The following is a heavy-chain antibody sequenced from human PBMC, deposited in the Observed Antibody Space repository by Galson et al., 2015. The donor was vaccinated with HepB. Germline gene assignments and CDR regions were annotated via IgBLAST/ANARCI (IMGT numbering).Heavy chain of an antibody. J-gene: IGHJ6*02. CDR1: GYTFTNYF. D-gene: IGHD2-8*02. Sequence: SVKVSCKASGYTFTNYFIHWVRQAPGQGLEWMGRINPNNGGTKYAEKFQGWVTMTSDTSTSTAYMQLSSLPSDDTAVYYCARGWATWWMDVWGQGTTVTVSS. CDR3: ARGWATWWMDV. CDR2: INPNNGGT. V-gene: IGHV1-2*04.